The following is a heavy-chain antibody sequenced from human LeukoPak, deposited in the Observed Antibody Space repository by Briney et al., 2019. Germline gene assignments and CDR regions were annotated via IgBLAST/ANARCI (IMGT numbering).Heavy chain of an antibody. CDR3: ARDRSGFYSIDQ. V-gene: IGHV3-21*01. D-gene: IGHD5-12*01. J-gene: IGHJ4*02. Sequence: GGSLRLSCAASGFTFSSYAMSWVRQAPGKGLEWVSSISSSSSYIYYADSVKGRFTISRDNAKNSLFLQMNSLRAEDTAVYYCARDRSGFYSIDQWGQGALVTVSP. CDR2: ISSSSSYI. CDR1: GFTFSSYA.